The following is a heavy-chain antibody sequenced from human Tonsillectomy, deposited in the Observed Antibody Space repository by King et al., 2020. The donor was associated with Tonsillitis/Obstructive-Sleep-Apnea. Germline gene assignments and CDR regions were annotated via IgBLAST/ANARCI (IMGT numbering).Heavy chain of an antibody. CDR1: GFTFSSYA. J-gene: IGHJ4*02. CDR3: VKGALLWFGELSYFDY. Sequence: VQLVESGGGLVQPGGSLRHSCSASGFTFSSYAMHWVRQAPGKGLEYVSAISSNGGSTYYADSVKGRFTISRDNSKNTLYLQMSSLRAEDTAVYYCVKGALLWFGELSYFDYWGQGTLVTVSS. D-gene: IGHD3-10*01. CDR2: ISSNGGST. V-gene: IGHV3-64D*06.